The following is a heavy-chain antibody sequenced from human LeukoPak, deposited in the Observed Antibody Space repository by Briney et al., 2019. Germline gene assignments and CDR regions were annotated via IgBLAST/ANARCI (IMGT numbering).Heavy chain of an antibody. J-gene: IGHJ3*02. Sequence: PGGSLRLSCAASGFTFSSYAMSWVRQAPGKGLEWVSSISISSNYIYYSDSVKGRFTISRDNAKNSLYLQVNSLRAEDTAVYYCARGSRFGVVERDAFDIWGLGTMVTVSS. CDR3: ARGSRFGVVERDAFDI. V-gene: IGHV3-21*01. CDR1: GFTFSSYA. CDR2: ISISSNYI. D-gene: IGHD3-3*01.